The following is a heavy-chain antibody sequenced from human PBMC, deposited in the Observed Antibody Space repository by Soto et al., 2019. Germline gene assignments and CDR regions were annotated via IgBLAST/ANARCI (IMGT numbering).Heavy chain of an antibody. D-gene: IGHD7-27*01. CDR3: TRANWYSEY. Sequence: QVQLQESGPVLVKPSETLSLTCRVSGGSISNHYWSWIRQPPGKGLEWIGYIYYNGNTNYNPSLKSLVTMSVDTSRNQISLKLTTVTAADTAVYYCTRANWYSEYWGQGTLVTVSS. CDR1: GGSISNHY. J-gene: IGHJ4*02. CDR2: IYYNGNT. V-gene: IGHV4-59*11.